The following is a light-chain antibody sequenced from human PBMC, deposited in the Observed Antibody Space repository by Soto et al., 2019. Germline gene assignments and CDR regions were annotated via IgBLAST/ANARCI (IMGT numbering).Light chain of an antibody. J-gene: IGKJ4*01. Sequence: DIVLTQSPATLSSSPGETATLSCRASQYVGTRLAWYQHKPGQAPRLLIYDASNRATGIPARFSGSGSGTDFTLTISSLEPEDFAVYYCQQRYNWPLTFGGGTKVDI. CDR2: DAS. CDR1: QYVGTR. CDR3: QQRYNWPLT. V-gene: IGKV3-11*01.